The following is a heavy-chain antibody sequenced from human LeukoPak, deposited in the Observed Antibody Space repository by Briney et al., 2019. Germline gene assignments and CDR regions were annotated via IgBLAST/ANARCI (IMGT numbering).Heavy chain of an antibody. CDR1: GFTFSSYW. Sequence: GGSLRLSCAGSGFTFSSYWMNWVRQAPGKGREWVANIKKDGSGKYYVDSVKGRFPVSSDNAKNSLYLQMNSLRAEDTAVYYCARVGQQLALDYWGQGTLVTVSS. CDR3: ARVGQQLALDY. D-gene: IGHD6-13*01. CDR2: IKKDGSGK. J-gene: IGHJ4*02. V-gene: IGHV3-7*01.